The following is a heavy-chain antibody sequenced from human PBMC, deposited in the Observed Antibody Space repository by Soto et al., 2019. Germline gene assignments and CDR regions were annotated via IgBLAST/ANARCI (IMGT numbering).Heavy chain of an antibody. V-gene: IGHV1-2*04. CDR1: GYTFTGYY. J-gene: IGHJ4*02. CDR2: INPNSGGT. D-gene: IGHD6-19*01. CDR3: ARRHSSGWYSDY. Sequence: ASVKVSCKASGYTFTGYYIHWVRQAPGQGLEWMGWINPNSGGTNYAQKFQGWVTMTRDTPISTAYMELSRLKSDDTAVYYCARRHSSGWYSDYWGQGTLVTVSS.